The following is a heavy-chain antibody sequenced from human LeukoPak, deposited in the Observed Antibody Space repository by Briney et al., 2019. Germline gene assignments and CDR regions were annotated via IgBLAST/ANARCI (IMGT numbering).Heavy chain of an antibody. CDR3: GRPLLAFWRDAFDI. Sequence: SETLSLTCTVSGDSISSSNYYWGWIRQPPGKGLEWLGSIYYSGSTYHNPSLKSRVTISVDTSKNQFSLKLTSVTAADTAVFYCGRPLLAFWRDAFDILGQGTMITVSS. CDR2: IYYSGST. D-gene: IGHD3-3*01. V-gene: IGHV4-39*01. CDR1: GDSISSSNYY. J-gene: IGHJ3*02.